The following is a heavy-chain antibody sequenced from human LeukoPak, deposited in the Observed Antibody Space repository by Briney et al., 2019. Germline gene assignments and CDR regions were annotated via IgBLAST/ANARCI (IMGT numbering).Heavy chain of an antibody. CDR3: TRYNNDHFDY. CDR2: IAYDGSRA. Sequence: GGSLRPSCAGSGFTFGGYGMHWFRQTPGKGLEWVAVIAYDGSRAFYADSVQGRFTISRDNSKNTMSVQMDDLRAEDTAVYYCTRYNNDHFDYWGQGTLVTVSS. D-gene: IGHD1-14*01. V-gene: IGHV3-33*01. CDR1: GFTFGGYG. J-gene: IGHJ4*02.